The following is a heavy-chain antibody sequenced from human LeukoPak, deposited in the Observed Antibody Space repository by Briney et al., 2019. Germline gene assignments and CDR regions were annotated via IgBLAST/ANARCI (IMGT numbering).Heavy chain of an antibody. V-gene: IGHV1-18*01. CDR2: ISAYNGNT. Sequence: ASVKVSCKASGYTFTSYGISWVRQAPGQGLEWMGWISAYNGNTNYAQKLQGRVTMTRNTSISTAYMELSSLRSEDTAVYYCARTYYDFWSGYYTFDYWGQGTLVTVSS. CDR1: GYTFTSYG. CDR3: ARTYYDFWSGYYTFDY. J-gene: IGHJ4*02. D-gene: IGHD3-3*01.